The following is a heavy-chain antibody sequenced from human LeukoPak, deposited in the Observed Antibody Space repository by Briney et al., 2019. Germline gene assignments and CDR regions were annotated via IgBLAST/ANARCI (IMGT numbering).Heavy chain of an antibody. CDR1: GFTFSSYG. J-gene: IGHJ4*02. CDR3: AKYLPDGSGWYHFDY. CDR2: IRYDGSDK. D-gene: IGHD6-19*01. V-gene: IGHV3-30*02. Sequence: GGSLRLSCAASGFTFSSYGMHWVRQAPGKGLEWVAFIRYDGSDKYYADSVKGRFTISRDNSKHTLYLQMNSLRADDTAVYYCAKYLPDGSGWYHFDYWGQGTLVTVSS.